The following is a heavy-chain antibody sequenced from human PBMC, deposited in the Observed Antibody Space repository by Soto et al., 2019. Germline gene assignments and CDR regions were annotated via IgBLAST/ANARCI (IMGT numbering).Heavy chain of an antibody. CDR1: EFTFSSYA. Sequence: QVQLVESGGGVVQPGESLRLSCAASEFTFSSYAMHWVRQAPGKGLEWVAVVSNDGSNKYYADSVKSRFTISRDNTKNTLKQQMTSMRDEDTAVYYCAKAPSTNSRSYHDLDVWGQGTTVTVSS. CDR2: VSNDGSNK. J-gene: IGHJ6*02. D-gene: IGHD1-26*01. CDR3: AKAPSTNSRSYHDLDV. V-gene: IGHV3-30*18.